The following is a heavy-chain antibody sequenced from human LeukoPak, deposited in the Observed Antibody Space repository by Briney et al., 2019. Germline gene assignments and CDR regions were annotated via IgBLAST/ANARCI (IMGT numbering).Heavy chain of an antibody. CDR2: ISSSGSTI. Sequence: GGSLRLSCAASGFTFSDYYMSWIRQAPGKGLEWVSYISSSGSTIYYADSVKGRFTISRDNAKNSLYLQMNSLRAEDTAVYYCARVAQGYCSGGSCYFYYYYMDVWGKGTTVTVSS. CDR1: GFTFSDYY. D-gene: IGHD2-15*01. V-gene: IGHV3-11*04. J-gene: IGHJ6*03. CDR3: ARVAQGYCSGGSCYFYYYYMDV.